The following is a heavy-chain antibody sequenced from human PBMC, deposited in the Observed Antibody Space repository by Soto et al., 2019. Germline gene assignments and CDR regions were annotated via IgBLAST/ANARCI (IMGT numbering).Heavy chain of an antibody. CDR1: GGTFSSYA. CDR3: ASSNEGLLKFDY. CDR2: IIPIFGTA. J-gene: IGHJ4*02. V-gene: IGHV1-69*13. Sequence: GASVKVSCKASGGTFSSYAISWVRQAPGQGLEWMGGIIPIFGTANYAQKFQGRVTITADESTSTAYMELSSLRSEDTAVYYCASSNEGLLKFDYWGQGTLVTVSS.